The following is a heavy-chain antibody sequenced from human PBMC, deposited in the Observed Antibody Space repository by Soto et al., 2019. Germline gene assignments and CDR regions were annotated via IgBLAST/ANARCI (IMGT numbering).Heavy chain of an antibody. CDR2: IWYDGSNK. D-gene: IGHD5-12*01. V-gene: IGHV3-33*01. CDR1: GFTFSSYG. CDR3: ARDQARGYDYGPRYH. Sequence: PGGSLRLSCAASGFTFSSYGMHWVRQAPGKGLEWVAVIWYDGSNKYYADSVKGRFTISRDNSKNTLYLQMNSLRAEDTAVYYCARDQARGYDYGPRYHWGQGTLVTV. J-gene: IGHJ4*02.